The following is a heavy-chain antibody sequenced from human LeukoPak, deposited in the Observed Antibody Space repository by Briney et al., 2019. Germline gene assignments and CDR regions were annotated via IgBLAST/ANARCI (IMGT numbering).Heavy chain of an antibody. CDR2: MKQDGSET. J-gene: IGHJ5*02. V-gene: IGHV3-7*01. CDR1: GFTFSNYW. D-gene: IGHD3-16*01. Sequence: GGSLRLSCAASGFTFSNYWMSWVRQAPGKGLEWVASMKQDGSETYYVDSVKGRFTISRDNAKNSLYLQMNSLRAEDTAVYYCARLLWWFGHWGQGTLVTVSS. CDR3: ARLLWWFGH.